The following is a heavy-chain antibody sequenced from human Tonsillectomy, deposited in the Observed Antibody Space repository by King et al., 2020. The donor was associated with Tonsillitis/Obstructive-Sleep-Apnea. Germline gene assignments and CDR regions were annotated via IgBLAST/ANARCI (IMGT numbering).Heavy chain of an antibody. J-gene: IGHJ5*02. V-gene: IGHV2-5*02. CDR1: GFSLSTSGVG. Sequence: ITLKESGPTLVKPTQTLTLTCTFSGFSLSTSGVGVGWIRQPPGKALEWLALIYWDDDKRYSPSLKTRLTLTKDTSKNQVVLTMTNMDPVDTATYYCAHAKYSYGLLSWFDPWGQGTLSPSPQ. D-gene: IGHD5-18*01. CDR2: IYWDDDK. CDR3: AHAKYSYGLLSWFDP.